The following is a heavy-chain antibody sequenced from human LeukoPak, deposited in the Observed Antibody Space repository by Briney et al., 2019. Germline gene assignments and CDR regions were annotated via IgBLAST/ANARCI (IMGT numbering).Heavy chain of an antibody. CDR2: ISSSSSYI. V-gene: IGHV3-21*01. D-gene: IGHD1-26*01. CDR3: ARDINGRFDS. J-gene: IGHJ4*02. CDR1: GFTFSSYN. Sequence: PGGSLRLSCAASGFTFSSYNMNWVRQAPGKGLEWVSSISSSSSYIYYADSVKGRFTISRDNAKNSLYLQMNSLRAEDTAVYYCARDINGRFDSWGQGTLVTVSS.